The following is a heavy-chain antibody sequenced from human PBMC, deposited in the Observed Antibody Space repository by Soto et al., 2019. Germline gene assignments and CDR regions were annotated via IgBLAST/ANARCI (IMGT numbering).Heavy chain of an antibody. CDR1: GGSFSGYY. CDR2: INHSGST. D-gene: IGHD3-3*01. Sequence: SETLSLTCAVYGGSFSGYYWIWIRQPPGKGLEWIGEINHSGSTNYNPSLKSRVTISVDTSKNQFSLKLSSVTAADTAVYYCASSSYYDFWSGYCRVYAFDIWGQGTMVTVSS. V-gene: IGHV4-34*01. CDR3: ASSSYYDFWSGYCRVYAFDI. J-gene: IGHJ3*02.